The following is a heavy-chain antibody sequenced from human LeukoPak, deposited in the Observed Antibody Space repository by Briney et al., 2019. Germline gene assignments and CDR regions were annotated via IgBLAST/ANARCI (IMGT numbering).Heavy chain of an antibody. CDR3: ASSGSPGVVAG. CDR1: GFTFSNYW. J-gene: IGHJ4*02. D-gene: IGHD7-27*01. CDR2: IKQDGSEK. Sequence: PGGSLRLSCAASGFTFSNYWMSWVRQAPGKGLEWVANIKQDGSEKYYVDSVKGRFTISRDNANNPLYLQMNSLRAEDTAVYYCASSGSPGVVAGCGQGTLVIVSS. V-gene: IGHV3-7*01.